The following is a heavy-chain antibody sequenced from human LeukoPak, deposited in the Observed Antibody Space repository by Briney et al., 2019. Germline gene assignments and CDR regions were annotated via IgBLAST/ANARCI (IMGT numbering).Heavy chain of an antibody. CDR2: MKEDGSGK. CDR1: GFTFSNYW. CDR3: ARDRGYSNFDY. V-gene: IGHV3-7*01. Sequence: GGSLRLSCAASGFTFSNYWMSWVRQAPGKGLEWVANMKEDGSGKNYVDSVKGRFTISRDNAQDSLYLQMNSLRAEDTAVYYCARDRGYSNFDYWGQGTLVTVSS. J-gene: IGHJ4*02. D-gene: IGHD4-11*01.